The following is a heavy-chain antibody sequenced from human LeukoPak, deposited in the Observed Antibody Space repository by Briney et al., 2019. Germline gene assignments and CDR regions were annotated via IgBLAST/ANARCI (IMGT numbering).Heavy chain of an antibody. V-gene: IGHV4-59*08. CDR1: GGSISTYY. D-gene: IGHD3-22*01. J-gene: IGHJ3*02. CDR3: ARLDYSDGSVYPDAFDI. CDR2: IYYSGST. Sequence: SETLSLTCTVSGGSISTYYWTWLRQPPGKGLEWIGYIYYSGSTNYNPSLMSRVTISVATSKNQFSLRLSSVTAADTAVYYCARLDYSDGSVYPDAFDIWGQGTMVTVSS.